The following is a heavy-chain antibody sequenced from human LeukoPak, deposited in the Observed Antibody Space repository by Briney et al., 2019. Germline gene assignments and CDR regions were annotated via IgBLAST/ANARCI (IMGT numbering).Heavy chain of an antibody. Sequence: PGGSLRLSCAASGFTFRSYEMNWVRHAPGRGLEWVSHISGGGESTVYPDAVKGRFTISRDNAKNSLYLHMNSLRVEDTGVYYCARRSGRRYEYWGQGVLVTVSP. D-gene: IGHD5-24*01. V-gene: IGHV3-48*03. J-gene: IGHJ4*02. CDR2: ISGGGEST. CDR3: ARRSGRRYEY. CDR1: GFTFRSYE.